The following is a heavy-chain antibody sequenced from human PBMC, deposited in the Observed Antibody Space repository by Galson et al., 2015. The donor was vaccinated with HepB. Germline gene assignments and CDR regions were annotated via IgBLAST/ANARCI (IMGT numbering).Heavy chain of an antibody. Sequence: VSCKASGYTFTSYYVHWVRQAPGQGLEWMGIINPSGGSTTYPQKFQGRVTMTRDTSTSTVYMELSSLRSEDTAVYYCARDGSGWPYYFDYWGQGTLVTVSS. CDR2: INPSGGST. D-gene: IGHD6-19*01. V-gene: IGHV1-46*01. CDR1: GYTFTSYY. J-gene: IGHJ4*02. CDR3: ARDGSGWPYYFDY.